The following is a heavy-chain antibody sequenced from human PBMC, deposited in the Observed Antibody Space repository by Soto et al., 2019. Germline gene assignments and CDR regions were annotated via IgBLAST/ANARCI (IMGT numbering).Heavy chain of an antibody. CDR1: GFTFDDYA. CDR2: ISWNSGSI. CDR3: AKDVGTSCCYWYFDL. Sequence: GGSLRLSCAASGFTFDDYAMHWVRQAPGKGLEWVSGISWNSGSIGYADSVKGRFTISRDNAKNSLYLQMNSLRAEDTALYYCAKDVGTSCCYWYFDLWGRGTLVTVSS. J-gene: IGHJ2*01. D-gene: IGHD2-2*01. V-gene: IGHV3-9*01.